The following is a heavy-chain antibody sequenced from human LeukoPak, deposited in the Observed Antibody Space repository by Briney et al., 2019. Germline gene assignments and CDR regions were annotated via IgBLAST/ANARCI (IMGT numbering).Heavy chain of an antibody. D-gene: IGHD3-22*01. CDR1: GGSISSSIYY. CDR3: ARVLGYYDSGGRGWFDP. CDR2: IYYSGST. Sequence: SETLSLTCTVSGGSISSSIYYWGWIRQPPGKGLEWIGNIYYSGSTYYNPSLESRVTMSVDTSKNQFSLKLSSVTAADTAVYYCARVLGYYDSGGRGWFDPWGQGTLVTVSS. V-gene: IGHV4-39*07. J-gene: IGHJ5*02.